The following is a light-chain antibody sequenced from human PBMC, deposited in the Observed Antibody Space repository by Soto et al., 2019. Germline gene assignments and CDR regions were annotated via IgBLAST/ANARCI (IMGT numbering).Light chain of an antibody. CDR1: QSVNSN. V-gene: IGKV3-15*01. CDR2: GAS. CDR3: QQYNSWPQT. J-gene: IGKJ1*01. Sequence: ETLMTQSPATLSVSQGERATLSCRASQSVNSNLAWYQQKPGQAPRLLIYGASTRATGIPARFSGSGSGTEFTLTISSLQSEDFAVYYCQQYNSWPQTFGQGTKVDI.